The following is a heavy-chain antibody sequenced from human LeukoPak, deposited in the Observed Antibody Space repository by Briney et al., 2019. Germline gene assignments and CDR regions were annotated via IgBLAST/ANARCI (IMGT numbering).Heavy chain of an antibody. CDR3: ARVTHYYDSSGYPKGGYYFDY. D-gene: IGHD3-22*01. J-gene: IGHJ4*02. CDR1: GGSISSGSYY. CDR2: IYTSGST. Sequence: SETLSLTCTVSGGSISSGSYYWSWIRQPAGKGLEWIGRIYTSGSTNYNPSLKSRVTISVDTSKNQFSLKLSSVTAADTAVYYCARVTHYYDSSGYPKGGYYFDYWGQGTLVTVSS. V-gene: IGHV4-61*02.